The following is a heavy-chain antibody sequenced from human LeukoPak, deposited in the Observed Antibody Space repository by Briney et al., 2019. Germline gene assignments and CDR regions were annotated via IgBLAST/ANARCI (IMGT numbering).Heavy chain of an antibody. CDR2: IWYDASNK. V-gene: IGHV3-33*06. CDR3: AKFYDILTGYFDH. J-gene: IGHJ4*02. CDR1: GFTFSSYG. Sequence: GGSLRLSCAASGFTFSSYGMHWVRQAPGKGLEWVAVIWYDASNKYYADSVKGRFTISRDNSKNTLYLQMNSLRAEDTAVYYCAKFYDILTGYFDHWGQGTLVTVSS. D-gene: IGHD3-9*01.